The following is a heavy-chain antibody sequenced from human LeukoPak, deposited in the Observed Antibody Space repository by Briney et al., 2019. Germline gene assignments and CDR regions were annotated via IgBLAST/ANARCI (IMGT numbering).Heavy chain of an antibody. CDR2: IYYSGST. V-gene: IGHV4-59*08. J-gene: IGHJ4*02. CDR1: GGSISSYY. D-gene: IGHD6-19*01. Sequence: SETLSLTCTVSGGSISSYYCSWIRQPPGKGLGWFGYIYYSGSTNYNPSLKSRVTISVDTSKNQFSLKLSSVTAADTAVYYCARIIAVAGTETFDYWGQGTLVTVSS. CDR3: ARIIAVAGTETFDY.